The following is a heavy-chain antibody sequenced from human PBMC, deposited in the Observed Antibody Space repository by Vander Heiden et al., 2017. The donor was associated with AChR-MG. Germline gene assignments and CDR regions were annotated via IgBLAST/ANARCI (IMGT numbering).Heavy chain of an antibody. J-gene: IGHJ5*02. CDR2: ISYDGSNK. V-gene: IGHV3-30*18. D-gene: IGHD4-17*01. CDR3: AKDPGLFYGEDRDNWFDP. Sequence: QVQLVESGGGVVQPGRSLRLSCAASGFTFSSYGMHWVRQAPGKGLEWVAVISYDGSNKYYADSVKGRFTISRDNSKNTLYLQMNSLRAEDTAVYYCAKDPGLFYGEDRDNWFDPWGQGTLVTVSS. CDR1: GFTFSSYG.